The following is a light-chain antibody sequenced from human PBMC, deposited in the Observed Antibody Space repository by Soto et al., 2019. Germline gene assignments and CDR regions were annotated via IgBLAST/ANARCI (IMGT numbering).Light chain of an antibody. CDR2: EVS. J-gene: IGLJ1*01. Sequence: ALTQPASVSGSPGQSITISCTGTSSDVGGYNYVSWYQQHPGKAPKLMIYEVSNRPSGVSNRFSGSKSGNTASLTISGLQAEDEADYYCSSYTSSSPYVFGTGTKLTVL. V-gene: IGLV2-14*01. CDR3: SSYTSSSPYV. CDR1: SSDVGGYNY.